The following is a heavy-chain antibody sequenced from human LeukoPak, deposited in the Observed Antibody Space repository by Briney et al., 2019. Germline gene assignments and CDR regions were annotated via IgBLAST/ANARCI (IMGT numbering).Heavy chain of an antibody. V-gene: IGHV4-4*09. D-gene: IGHD4-11*01. Sequence: SETLSLTCTVSGGSISSYYWSWIRQPPGKGLEWIGYIYTSGSTNYNPSLKSRVTISVDTSKNQFSLKLRSVTAADAAVYYCATTTVKGWFDPWGQGTLVTVSS. CDR2: IYTSGST. J-gene: IGHJ5*02. CDR1: GGSISSYY. CDR3: ATTTVKGWFDP.